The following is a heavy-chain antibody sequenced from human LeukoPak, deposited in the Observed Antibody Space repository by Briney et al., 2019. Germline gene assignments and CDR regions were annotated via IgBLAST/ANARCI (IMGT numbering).Heavy chain of an antibody. CDR2: INSDGSWT. Sequence: GGSLRLSCAASGNYWMHWVRQAPGKGLVWVSHINSDGSWTSYADSVKGRFTISRDNSKNTLYLQMNSLRAEDTAVYYCARANGGDPDNWFDPWGQGTLVTVSS. CDR1: GNYW. CDR3: ARANGGDPDNWFDP. V-gene: IGHV3-74*01. D-gene: IGHD2-21*02. J-gene: IGHJ5*02.